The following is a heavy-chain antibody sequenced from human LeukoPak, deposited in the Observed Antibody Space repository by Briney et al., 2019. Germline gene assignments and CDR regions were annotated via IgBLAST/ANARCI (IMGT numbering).Heavy chain of an antibody. CDR3: ARGGSSSFSFDY. Sequence: GGSLRLSCAASGCTFNSYSMNWVRQAPGKGLEWVSSISSSSSYIYYADSVKGRFTISRDNAKNSLYLQMNSLRAEDTAVYYCARGGSSSFSFDYWGQGTLVTVSS. J-gene: IGHJ4*02. CDR1: GCTFNSYS. CDR2: ISSSSSYI. D-gene: IGHD6-13*01. V-gene: IGHV3-21*01.